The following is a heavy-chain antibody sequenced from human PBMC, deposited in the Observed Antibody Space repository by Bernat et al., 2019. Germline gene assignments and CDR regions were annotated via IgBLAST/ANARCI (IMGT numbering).Heavy chain of an antibody. J-gene: IGHJ4*01. Sequence: NKPRSAVECCCKADKRTFSSYAISWVRQAPGQGLEWMGGIIPIFGTANYAQKFQGRVTITADKSTSTAYMELSSLRSEDTAVYYCASSDSSGFTPDYWG. D-gene: IGHD3-22*01. V-gene: IGHV1-69*06. CDR3: ASSDSSGFTPDY. CDR1: KRTFSSYA. CDR2: IIPIFGTA.